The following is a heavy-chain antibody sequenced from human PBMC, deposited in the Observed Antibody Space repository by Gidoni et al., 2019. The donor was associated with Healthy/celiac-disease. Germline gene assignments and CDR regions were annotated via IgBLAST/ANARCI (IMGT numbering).Heavy chain of an antibody. CDR2: IYYSGSP. Sequence: QVQLPESGPGLVKPSQTLSLSCTVSGCSISSGVYYWSWISQHPGKGLEWIGYIYYSGSPYYIPSLKSRVTISVDTSKNQFSLKLSSVTAADTAVYYCARASTGLDAFDIWGQGTMVTVSS. D-gene: IGHD7-27*01. CDR3: ARASTGLDAFDI. V-gene: IGHV4-31*03. CDR1: GCSISSGVYY. J-gene: IGHJ3*02.